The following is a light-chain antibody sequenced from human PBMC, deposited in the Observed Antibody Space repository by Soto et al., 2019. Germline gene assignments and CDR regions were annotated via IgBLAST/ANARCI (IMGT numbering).Light chain of an antibody. Sequence: QSVLTQPPSASGSPGQSVTISFTGTSSDVGGYNYVSWYQQHPGKAPKLMIYEVSKRPSGVPDRFSGSKSGNTASLTVSGLQAEDEADYYCSSYAGSNNPVVFGGGTKVTVL. CDR1: SSDVGGYNY. CDR3: SSYAGSNNPVV. V-gene: IGLV2-8*01. J-gene: IGLJ2*01. CDR2: EVS.